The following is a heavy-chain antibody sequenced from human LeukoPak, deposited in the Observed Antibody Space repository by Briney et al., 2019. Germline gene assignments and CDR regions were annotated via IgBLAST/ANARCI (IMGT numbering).Heavy chain of an antibody. D-gene: IGHD6-13*01. CDR2: ISYDGSNK. CDR3: AKGPPNSSSWPHYFDY. Sequence: GGSLRLSCAASGFTFSSYGMHWVRQAPGKGLEWVAVISYDGSNKYYADSVKGRFTISRDNSKNTLYLQMNSLRAEDTAVYYCAKGPPNSSSWPHYFDYWGQGTLVTVSS. CDR1: GFTFSSYG. J-gene: IGHJ4*02. V-gene: IGHV3-30*18.